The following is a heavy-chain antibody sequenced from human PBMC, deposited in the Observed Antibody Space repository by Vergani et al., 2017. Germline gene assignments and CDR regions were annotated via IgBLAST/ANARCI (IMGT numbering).Heavy chain of an antibody. CDR3: AREGGPHSI. D-gene: IGHD2-21*01. CDR1: GYTFNTYA. Sequence: QVQVVQSGSEFKKPGASVKVSCKTSGYTFNTYAICWVRQAPGQGLEWMGWINTNNGDPTYDQDFTGRFIFSLDTSASTAYLEINNLKPEDTAFYYCAREGGPHSIWGQGTLVTVSS. CDR2: INTNNGDP. J-gene: IGHJ4*03. V-gene: IGHV7-4-1*02.